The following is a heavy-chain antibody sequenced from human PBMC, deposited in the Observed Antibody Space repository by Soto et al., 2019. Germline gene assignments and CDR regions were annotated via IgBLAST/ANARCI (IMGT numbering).Heavy chain of an antibody. CDR1: GGSVSSDSYY. J-gene: IGHJ4*02. CDR3: ARSPDSGDYVDY. V-gene: IGHV4-61*01. D-gene: IGHD4-17*01. CDR2: IYFSGTT. Sequence: QVQLQESGPRLVQPSETLSLTCSVSGGSVSSDSYYWSWIRQPPGAGLEWIGYIYFSGTTNYNPSLGSRVTILVDSSKNQFSLKLSSVTAADTAVYYCARSPDSGDYVDYWGQGTLVAVSS.